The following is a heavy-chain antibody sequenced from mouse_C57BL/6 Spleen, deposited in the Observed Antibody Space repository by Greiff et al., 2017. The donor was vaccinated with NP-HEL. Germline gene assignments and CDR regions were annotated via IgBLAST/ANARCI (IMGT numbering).Heavy chain of an antibody. V-gene: IGHV1-69*01. CDR3: ARVYGSSYDY. CDR2: IDPSDSYT. Sequence: QVQLQQPGAELVMPGASVKLSCKASGYTFTSYWMHWVKQRPGQGLEWIGEIDPSDSYTNYNQKFKGKSTLTVDKSSSTAYMQLSSLTSEDSAVYDCARVYGSSYDYWGQGTTLTVSS. J-gene: IGHJ2*01. D-gene: IGHD1-1*01. CDR1: GYTFTSYW.